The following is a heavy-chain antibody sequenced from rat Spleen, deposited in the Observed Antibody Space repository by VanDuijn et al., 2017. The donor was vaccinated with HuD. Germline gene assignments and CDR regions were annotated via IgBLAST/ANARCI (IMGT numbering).Heavy chain of an antibody. CDR1: GFTFSTFP. V-gene: IGHV5-20*01. CDR2: ISSGGGGT. J-gene: IGHJ1*01. CDR3: TGAGYLRDWYFDF. D-gene: IGHD2-2*01. Sequence: EVQLVESGGGLVQPGRSLKLSCTASGFTFSTFPMVWVRQAPKKGLEWVASISSGGGGTYYAESVEGRFTISRDNAKRTLFLQMDSLRSDDTATYYCTGAGYLRDWYFDFWGPGTMVTVSS.